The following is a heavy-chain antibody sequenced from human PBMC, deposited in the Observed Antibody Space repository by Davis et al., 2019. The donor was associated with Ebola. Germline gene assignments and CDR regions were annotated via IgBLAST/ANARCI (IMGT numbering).Heavy chain of an antibody. CDR1: GYTFTSYY. V-gene: IGHV1-46*01. D-gene: IGHD3-10*01. CDR2: INPSGSST. CDR3: SSTYGSGSYYKEP. J-gene: IGHJ5*02. Sequence: AASVTVSCKASGYTFTSYYMHWVRQAPGQGLEWLGIINPSGSSTSYAQKFQGRVTMTRDTSTSTVYMELSSLRSEDTAVYYCSSTYGSGSYYKEPWGQGTLVTVSS.